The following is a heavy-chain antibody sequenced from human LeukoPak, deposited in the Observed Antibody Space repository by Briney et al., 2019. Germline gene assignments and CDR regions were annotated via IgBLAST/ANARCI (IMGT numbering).Heavy chain of an antibody. J-gene: IGHJ4*02. CDR1: GFTFSSYG. Sequence: GGSLRLSCAASGFTFSSYGMSWVRQAPGKGLEWVSAISGSGGSTYYADSVKGRFTISRDNSKNTLYLQMNSLRAEDTAVYYCANHGYSYGEGGYWGQGTLVTVSS. D-gene: IGHD5-18*01. V-gene: IGHV3-23*01. CDR3: ANHGYSYGEGGY. CDR2: ISGSGGST.